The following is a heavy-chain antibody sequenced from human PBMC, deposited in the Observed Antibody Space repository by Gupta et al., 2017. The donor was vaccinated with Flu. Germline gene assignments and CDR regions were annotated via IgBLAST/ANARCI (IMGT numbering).Heavy chain of an antibody. J-gene: IGHJ5*02. CDR3: ARLRGLGIVVVPAANWFDP. D-gene: IGHD2-2*01. V-gene: IGHV4-59*08. CDR2: IYYSGST. Sequence: QVQLQESGPGLVKPSETLSLTCTVSGGSISSYYWSWIRQPPGKGLEWIGYIYYSGSTNYNPSLKSRVTISVDTSKNQFSLKLSSVTAADTAVYYCARLRGLGIVVVPAANWFDPWGQGTLVTGSS. CDR1: GGSISSYY.